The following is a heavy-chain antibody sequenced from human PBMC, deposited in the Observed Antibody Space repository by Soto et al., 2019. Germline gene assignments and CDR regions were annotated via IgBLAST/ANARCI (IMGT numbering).Heavy chain of an antibody. V-gene: IGHV3-30-3*01. CDR1: GFTFSSYA. J-gene: IGHJ4*02. Sequence: GGSLRLSCAASGFTFSSYAMHWVRQAPGKGLEWVAVISYDGSNKYYADSVKGRFTISRDNSKNTLYLQMNSLRAEDTAVYYCASDGYYGDAIDYWGQGTLVTVSS. CDR3: ASDGYYGDAIDY. D-gene: IGHD3-10*01. CDR2: ISYDGSNK.